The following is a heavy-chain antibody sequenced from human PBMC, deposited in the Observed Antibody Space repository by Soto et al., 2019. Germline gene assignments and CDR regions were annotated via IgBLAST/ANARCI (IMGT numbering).Heavy chain of an antibody. J-gene: IGHJ6*03. D-gene: IGHD6-13*01. Sequence: QLQLEESGPGLVKPSQTLSVTCAVSGGSISNGGYYWSWIRQHPGKGLEWIGSIYFSGSTYYNPSLKSRVTISVATPKNQFSLKLSSVTAADTAVYYCARDSHSQQPNHRWGGGDMDVWGKGTTVTVSS. CDR1: GGSISNGGYY. CDR3: ARDSHSQQPNHRWGGGDMDV. CDR2: IYFSGST. V-gene: IGHV4-31*11.